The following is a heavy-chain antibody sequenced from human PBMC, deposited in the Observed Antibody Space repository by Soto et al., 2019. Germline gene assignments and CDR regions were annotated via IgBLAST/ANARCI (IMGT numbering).Heavy chain of an antibody. D-gene: IGHD4-17*01. J-gene: IGHJ5*02. CDR2: VYHGGST. CDR1: GYSISSGYY. Sequence: SETLSLTCAVSGYSISSGYYWAWIRQPPGKGLEWIASVYHGGSTHYNPSLKSRVTISVDTSKSQFSLKLSSVIAADTAVYYCARGATSVTPGWFDPWGQGTLVTVSS. V-gene: IGHV4-38-2*01. CDR3: ARGATSVTPGWFDP.